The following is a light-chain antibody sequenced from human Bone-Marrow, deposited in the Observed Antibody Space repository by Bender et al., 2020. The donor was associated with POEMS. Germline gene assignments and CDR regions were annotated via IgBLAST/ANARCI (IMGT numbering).Light chain of an antibody. J-gene: IGLJ3*02. CDR3: SSWDDSLSGWV. CDR2: QDQ. V-gene: IGLV3-1*01. Sequence: SYELTQPPSVFVSPGHTATIPCSGEKLGEKFACWYQQKPGQAPVLVIFQDQKRPSGVPDRFSGSKSGTSASLAISDIQSEDEGDYYCSSWDDSLSGWVFGGGTKLTVL. CDR1: KLGEKF.